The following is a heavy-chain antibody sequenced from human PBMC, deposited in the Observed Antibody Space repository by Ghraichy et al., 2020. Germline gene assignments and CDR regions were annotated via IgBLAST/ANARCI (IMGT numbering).Heavy chain of an antibody. J-gene: IGHJ2*01. V-gene: IGHV3-23*01. CDR3: AKDPDVVVVAATHVYHWYFDL. D-gene: IGHD2-15*01. Sequence: GESLNISCAASGFTFSSYAMSWVRQAPGKGLEWVSAISGSGGSTYYADSVKGRFTISRDNSKNTLYLQMNSLRAEDTAVYYCAKDPDVVVVAATHVYHWYFDLWGRGTLVTVSS. CDR2: ISGSGGST. CDR1: GFTFSSYA.